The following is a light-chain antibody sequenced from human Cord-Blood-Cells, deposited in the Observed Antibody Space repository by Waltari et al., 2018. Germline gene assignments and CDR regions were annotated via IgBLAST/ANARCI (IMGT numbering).Light chain of an antibody. CDR1: SSDVGGYNY. V-gene: IGLV2-14*01. J-gene: IGLJ3*02. CDR2: DFS. CDR3: SSYTSSSTLV. Sequence: QSALTQPASVSGSPGQSITISCTGTSSDVGGYNYVSWYQQHPGEAPKPMIYDFSNRPSGVSNRFSGSKSGNTASLTISGLQAEDEADYYCSSYTSSSTLVFGGGTKLTVL.